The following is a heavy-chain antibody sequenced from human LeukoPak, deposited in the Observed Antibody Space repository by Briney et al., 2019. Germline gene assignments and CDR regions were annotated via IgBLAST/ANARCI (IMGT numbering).Heavy chain of an antibody. J-gene: IGHJ4*02. Sequence: SETLSLTCTVSGGSISSSSYYWGWIRQPPGKGLEWIGEINHSGSTNYNPSLKSRVTISVDTSKNQFSLKLSSVTAADTAVYYCASSALQMGALFDYWGRGTLVTVSS. CDR3: ASSALQMGALFDY. CDR1: GGSISSSSYY. D-gene: IGHD3-16*01. V-gene: IGHV4-39*07. CDR2: INHSGST.